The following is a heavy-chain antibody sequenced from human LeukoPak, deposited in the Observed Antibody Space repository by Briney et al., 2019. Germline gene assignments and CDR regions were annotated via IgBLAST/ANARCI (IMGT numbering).Heavy chain of an antibody. J-gene: IGHJ5*02. Sequence: ASVKVSXKASGYTFTSYDINWVRQATGQGLEWMGWMNPNSGNTGYAQKFQGRVTITRNTSISTAYMELSSLRSDDTAVYYCARVYYDSSFGEDAWGQGTLVTVSS. CDR2: MNPNSGNT. D-gene: IGHD3-22*01. V-gene: IGHV1-8*03. CDR3: ARVYYDSSFGEDA. CDR1: GYTFTSYD.